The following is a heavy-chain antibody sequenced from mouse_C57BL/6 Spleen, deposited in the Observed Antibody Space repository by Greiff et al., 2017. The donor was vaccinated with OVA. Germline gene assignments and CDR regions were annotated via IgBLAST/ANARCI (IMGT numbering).Heavy chain of an antibody. CDR3: ARGYYGSSLYWYFDV. CDR2: IYPGSGST. D-gene: IGHD1-1*01. V-gene: IGHV1-55*01. CDR1: GYTFTSYW. Sequence: QVQLQQPGAELVKPGASVKMSCKASGYTFTSYWITWVKQRPGQGLEWIGDIYPGSGSTNYNEKFKSQATLTVDTSSSTAYMQLSSLTSEDSAVYYCARGYYGSSLYWYFDVWGTGTTVTVSS. J-gene: IGHJ1*03.